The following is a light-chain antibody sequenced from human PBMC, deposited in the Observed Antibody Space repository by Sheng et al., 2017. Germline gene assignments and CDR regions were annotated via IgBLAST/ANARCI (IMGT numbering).Light chain of an antibody. CDR1: SSDVGGFHH. V-gene: IGLV2-14*03. Sequence: QSALTQPASVSGSPGQSITISCTGTSSDVGGFHHVSWYQQHPGKAPKLMIYDVTDRPSGVSNRFSGSKSGNTASLTISGLQAEDEGDYYCCSYATTFTYVFGTGTKVTVL. CDR3: CSYATTFTYV. J-gene: IGLJ1*01. CDR2: DVT.